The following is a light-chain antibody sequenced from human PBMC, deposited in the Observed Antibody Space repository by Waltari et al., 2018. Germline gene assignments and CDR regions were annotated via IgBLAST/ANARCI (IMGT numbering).Light chain of an antibody. CDR1: SSDVGGYDY. V-gene: IGLV2-11*01. CDR3: CSYAGSYTHVV. Sequence: QSALTQPRSVSGSPGQSVTISCTGTSSDVGGYDYVSWYQHHPGKAPKLMICDVTKRPAGVPDRFSGSKSGNTASLTISGLQAEEEADYYCCSYAGSYTHVVFGGGTKLTVL. CDR2: DVT. J-gene: IGLJ2*01.